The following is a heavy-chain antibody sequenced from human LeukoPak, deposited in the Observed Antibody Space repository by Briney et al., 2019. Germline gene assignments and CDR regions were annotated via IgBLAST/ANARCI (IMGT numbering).Heavy chain of an antibody. CDR1: GGSFSGYY. V-gene: IGHV4-34*01. CDR3: ARHTSGWHDAFDS. D-gene: IGHD6-19*01. J-gene: IGHJ3*02. CDR2: INHSGSP. Sequence: SETLSLTCAVYGGSFSGYYWSWIRQPPGKGLEWIGEINHSGSPHYNPSLKSRVTISVDTSKNQFSLKLSSVTAADTAVYYCARHTSGWHDAFDSWGQGTMVTVSS.